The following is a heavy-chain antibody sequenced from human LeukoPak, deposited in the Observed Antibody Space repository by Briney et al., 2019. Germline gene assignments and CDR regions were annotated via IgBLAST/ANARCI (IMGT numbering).Heavy chain of an antibody. CDR1: GESFVGRH. Sequence: SETLSLTCAVFGESFVGRHWSWIRQPPGKGLEWLGEASHAGITNYNPSLKSRVSISVDTSKDQFSLTLTSVTAADTAVYYCARGRANWDYDFDYWGQGTPVTVS. CDR3: ARGRANWDYDFDY. CDR2: ASHAGIT. J-gene: IGHJ4*02. D-gene: IGHD1-7*01. V-gene: IGHV4-34*01.